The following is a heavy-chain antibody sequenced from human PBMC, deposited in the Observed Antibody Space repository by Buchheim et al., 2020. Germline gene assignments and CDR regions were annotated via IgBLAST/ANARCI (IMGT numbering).Heavy chain of an antibody. CDR3: AKDIAVAGYFDY. D-gene: IGHD6-19*01. CDR1: GFTFSSYG. J-gene: IGHJ4*02. CDR2: ISYDGSNK. Sequence: QVQLVESGGGVVQPGRSLRLSCAASGFTFSSYGMHWVRQAPGKGLEWVAVISYDGSNKYYADSVKGRFTISRDNSKNTLDLQMNSLRAEDTAVYYCAKDIAVAGYFDYWGQGTL. V-gene: IGHV3-30*18.